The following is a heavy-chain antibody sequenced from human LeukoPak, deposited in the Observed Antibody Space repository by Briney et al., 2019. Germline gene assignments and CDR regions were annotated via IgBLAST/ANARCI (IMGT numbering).Heavy chain of an antibody. CDR3: ATDGDYTQFQH. CDR1: GYGFTSCR. V-gene: IGHV5-51*01. Sequence: SGIASGYGFTSCRVGGLSSVPGKGLKRMGIIYPGGSDTRYSPSCQGQVTISADKSISTAYLQWSSLKASDSAKYNCATDGDYTQFQHWGQGTLVTVSS. D-gene: IGHD4-17*01. J-gene: IGHJ1*01. CDR2: IYPGGSDT.